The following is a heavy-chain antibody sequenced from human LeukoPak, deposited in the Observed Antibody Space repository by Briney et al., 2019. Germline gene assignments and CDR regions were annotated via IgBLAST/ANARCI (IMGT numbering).Heavy chain of an antibody. V-gene: IGHV3-48*03. Sequence: GGSLRLSCAASRFTFSSYEMNWVRQAPGEGRVWVSYISRCGRTIFYGDSVKGRYTLSRDNAKNSLYVQMNSLRAEDTAVYYCAVGQWLVGNYWGEGTLVTVSS. CDR2: ISRCGRTI. CDR3: AVGQWLVGNY. D-gene: IGHD6-19*01. J-gene: IGHJ4*02. CDR1: RFTFSSYE.